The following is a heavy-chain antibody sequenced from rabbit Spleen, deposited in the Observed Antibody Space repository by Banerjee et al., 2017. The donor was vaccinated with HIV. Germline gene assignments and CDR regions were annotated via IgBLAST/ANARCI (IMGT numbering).Heavy chain of an antibody. CDR1: GFSFSAGYY. D-gene: IGHD1-1*01. J-gene: IGHJ4*01. Sequence: QSLEESGGDLVKPGASLTLTCTASGFSFSAGYYMCWVRQAPGKGLEWIACIHGGSSNNIYYASWAKGRFTISKTSSTTVTLQMTSLTAADTATYFCARDLVTVIGWNFNLWGQGTLVTVS. CDR2: IHGGSSNNI. CDR3: ARDLVTVIGWNFNL. V-gene: IGHV1S40*01.